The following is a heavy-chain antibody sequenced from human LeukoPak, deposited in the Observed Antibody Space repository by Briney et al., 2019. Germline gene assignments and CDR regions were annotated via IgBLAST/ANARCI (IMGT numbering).Heavy chain of an antibody. Sequence: PGGSLRLSCAASGFTFSSYWVNWVRQPPGKGLEWIGYIYYSGSTNYNPSLKSRVTISVDTSKNQFSLKLSSVTAADTAVYYCARGSSRDSSGYYYLGDAFDIWGQGTMVTVSS. CDR1: GFTFSSYW. V-gene: IGHV4-59*01. CDR3: ARGSSRDSSGYYYLGDAFDI. CDR2: IYYSGST. J-gene: IGHJ3*02. D-gene: IGHD3-22*01.